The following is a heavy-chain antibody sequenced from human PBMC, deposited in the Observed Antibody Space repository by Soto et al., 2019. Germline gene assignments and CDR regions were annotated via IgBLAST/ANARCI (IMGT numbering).Heavy chain of an antibody. CDR3: TRDSSMAPFGLTLIKGALNYHARDNWFDP. V-gene: IGHV3-15*01. CDR2: LNSKTDGGKA. CDR1: GFTLSDAW. Sequence: EVQLVQSGGRLVKPGGSLRLSCAASGFTLSDAWMSWVRQAPGKGLEWVGRLNSKTDGGKADYAAPVEGRFTISRDDSENTLYLQMTSLKTEDTAVYYCTRDSSMAPFGLTLIKGALNYHARDNWFDPWGRGTLVTVSS. J-gene: IGHJ5*02. D-gene: IGHD1-7*01.